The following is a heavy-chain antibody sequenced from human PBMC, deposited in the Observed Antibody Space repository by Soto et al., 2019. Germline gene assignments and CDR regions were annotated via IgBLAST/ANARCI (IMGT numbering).Heavy chain of an antibody. CDR1: GFTFSRVS. CDR3: ATDATAKYDY. J-gene: IGHJ4*02. V-gene: IGHV3-21*04. CDR2: ISSASSET. D-gene: IGHD5-18*01. Sequence: GGSLRLSCEASGFTFSRVSMNWVRQVPGKGLEWVASISSASSETWYADSVKGRFIISRDNSKNTLYLQMNSLRAEDTAVYYCATDATAKYDYWGQGTLVTVSS.